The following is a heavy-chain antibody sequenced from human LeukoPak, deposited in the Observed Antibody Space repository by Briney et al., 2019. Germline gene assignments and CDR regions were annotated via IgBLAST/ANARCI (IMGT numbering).Heavy chain of an antibody. J-gene: IGHJ6*02. Sequence: GGSLRLSCAASGFTVSSNYMSWVRQAPGKGLEWVSVIYSGGSTYYADSVKGRFTISRDNSKNTLYLQMNSLRAEDTAVYYCARDCSGGSCYRASYYGMDVWGQGTTVTVSS. D-gene: IGHD2-15*01. CDR2: IYSGGST. V-gene: IGHV3-66*01. CDR3: ARDCSGGSCYRASYYGMDV. CDR1: GFTVSSNY.